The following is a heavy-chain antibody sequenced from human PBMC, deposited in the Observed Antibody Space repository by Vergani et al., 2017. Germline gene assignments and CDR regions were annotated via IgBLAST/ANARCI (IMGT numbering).Heavy chain of an antibody. D-gene: IGHD6-13*01. V-gene: IGHV1-69*04. Sequence: QVQLVQSGAEVKKPGSSVKVSCKASGGTLSSYAISWVRQAPGQGLEWMGRIIPVLGIANYAQKFQGRVTITADKSTSTAYMELSSLRSEDTAAYYCAGSGMAAAGSPWEGMDVWGQGTTVTVSS. J-gene: IGHJ6*02. CDR1: GGTLSSYA. CDR3: AGSGMAAAGSPWEGMDV. CDR2: IIPVLGIA.